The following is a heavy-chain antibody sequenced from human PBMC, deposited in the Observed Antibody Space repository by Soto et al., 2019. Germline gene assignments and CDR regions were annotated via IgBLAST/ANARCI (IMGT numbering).Heavy chain of an antibody. CDR3: ARESEVAGPDY. V-gene: IGHV1-69*04. D-gene: IGHD2-15*01. CDR1: GGTFSSYT. CDR2: IIPILGIA. Sequence: GASVKVSCKASGGTFSSYTISWVRQAPGQGLEWMGRIIPILGIANYAQRFQGRVTITADKSTSTAYMELSSLRSEDTAVYYCARESEVAGPDYWGQGTLVTVSS. J-gene: IGHJ4*02.